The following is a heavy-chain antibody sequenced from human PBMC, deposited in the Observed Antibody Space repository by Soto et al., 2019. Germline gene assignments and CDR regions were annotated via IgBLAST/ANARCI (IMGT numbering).Heavy chain of an antibody. Sequence: QVQLVESGGGVVQPGRSLRLSCAASGFTFSSYGMHWVRQAPGKGLEWGAVIWNDGSNKYYADSVKGRFTISRDNSKNTLYLQMNSLRAEDTAVYYCAREGSSSWYRMGWFDPWGQGTLVTVSS. V-gene: IGHV3-33*01. CDR3: AREGSSSWYRMGWFDP. J-gene: IGHJ5*02. CDR2: IWNDGSNK. D-gene: IGHD6-13*01. CDR1: GFTFSSYG.